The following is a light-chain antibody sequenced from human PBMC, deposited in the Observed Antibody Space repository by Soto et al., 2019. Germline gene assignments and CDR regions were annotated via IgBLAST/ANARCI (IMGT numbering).Light chain of an antibody. CDR2: AAS. J-gene: IGKJ1*01. CDR1: QSISSY. V-gene: IGKV1-39*01. CDR3: QQSYSTPWT. Sequence: DLQMTQSPSSLSASVGDRVTITCRASQSISSYLNWYQQKPGKAPNLLIYAASTLQSGVPSRFSGSGSGTDFTLTISSLQPEDFATYYCQQSYSTPWTFGLGTKVEIK.